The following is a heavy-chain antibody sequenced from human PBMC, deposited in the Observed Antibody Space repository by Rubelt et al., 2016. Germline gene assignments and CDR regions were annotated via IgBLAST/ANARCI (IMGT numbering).Heavy chain of an antibody. CDR3: ARGRELYYYGMDV. V-gene: IGHV3-53*01. D-gene: IGHD1-7*01. CDR2: IYSGGST. Sequence: SGFTVGSNYMSWVRQAPGKGLEWVSVIYSGGSTNYADSVKGRFTISRDNSKNTLYLQMNSLRAEDTAVYYCARGRELYYYGMDVWGQGTTVTVSS. CDR1: GFTVGSNY. J-gene: IGHJ6*02.